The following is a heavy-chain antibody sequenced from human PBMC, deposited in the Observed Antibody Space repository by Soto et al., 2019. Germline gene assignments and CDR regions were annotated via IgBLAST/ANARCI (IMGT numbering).Heavy chain of an antibody. V-gene: IGHV4-31*03. Sequence: SETLSLTCTVSGGSISSGGYYWSWIRQHPGKGLEWIGYIYYSGTTYYNPSLKSRVTISVDTSKNQFSLKLSSVTAADTAVYYCARKIGYSYGYGDYWGQGTLVTVSS. CDR3: ARKIGYSYGYGDY. D-gene: IGHD5-18*01. CDR2: IYYSGTT. J-gene: IGHJ4*02. CDR1: GGSISSGGYY.